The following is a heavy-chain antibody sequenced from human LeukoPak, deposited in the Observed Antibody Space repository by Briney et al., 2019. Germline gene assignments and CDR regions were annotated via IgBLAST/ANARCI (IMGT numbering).Heavy chain of an antibody. Sequence: ASVKVSCKTSGYTFSNFGISWVRQAPGQGLEWVGWISAYNGNTNYAQKFQGRVTLTTDTSTITAYMELKSLRSDDTAVYYCVRKAKSYYYDSSGYDYWGQGTLVTVSS. CDR1: GYTFSNFG. CDR2: ISAYNGNT. D-gene: IGHD3-22*01. J-gene: IGHJ4*02. CDR3: VRKAKSYYYDSSGYDY. V-gene: IGHV1-18*01.